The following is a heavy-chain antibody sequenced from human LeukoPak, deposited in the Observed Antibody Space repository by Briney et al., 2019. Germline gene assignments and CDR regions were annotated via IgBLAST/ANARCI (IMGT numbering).Heavy chain of an antibody. V-gene: IGHV4-34*01. Sequence: SETLSHTCAVYGGSFSGYYWSWIRQPPGKGLEWIGEINHSGSTNYNPSLKSRVTISVDTSKNQFSLKLSSVTAADTAVYYCVRGGSGSYYNLPRYYYGMDVWGQGTTVTVSS. D-gene: IGHD3-10*01. J-gene: IGHJ6*02. CDR2: INHSGST. CDR3: VRGGSGSYYNLPRYYYGMDV. CDR1: GGSFSGYY.